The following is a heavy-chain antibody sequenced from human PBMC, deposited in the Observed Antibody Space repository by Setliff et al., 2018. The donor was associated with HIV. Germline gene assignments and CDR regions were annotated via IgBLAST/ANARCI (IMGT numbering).Heavy chain of an antibody. Sequence: ASVKVSCKSSGYTFTAYGLSWVRQAPGQGLEWMGWISAYNGNTDYAPRLLGRVTMTTDTSTSTAYMELRSLSSDDTAVYYCARARLQGIVTAVGPRDNCLDPWGQGTRVTVSS. D-gene: IGHD1-26*01. V-gene: IGHV1-18*01. CDR3: ARARLQGIVTAVGPRDNCLDP. CDR1: GYTFTAYG. J-gene: IGHJ5*02. CDR2: ISAYNGNT.